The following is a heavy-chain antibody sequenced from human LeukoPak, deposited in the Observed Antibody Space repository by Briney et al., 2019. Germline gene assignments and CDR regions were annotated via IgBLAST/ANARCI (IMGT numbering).Heavy chain of an antibody. CDR2: IYYSGST. J-gene: IGHJ4*02. CDR3: ARGGGVTYYDSTGYLWYFDY. Sequence: SETLSLTCTVSGGSISSHYWSWIRQPPGKGLEWIGYIYYSGSTKFNPSLKSRVTISVDTSKNQFSLKLSSVTTADTAVYYCARGGGVTYYDSTGYLWYFDYWGQGTLVTVSS. V-gene: IGHV4-59*11. D-gene: IGHD3-22*01. CDR1: GGSISSHY.